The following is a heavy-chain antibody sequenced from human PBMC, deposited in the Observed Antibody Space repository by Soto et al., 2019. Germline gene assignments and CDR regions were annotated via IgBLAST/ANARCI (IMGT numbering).Heavy chain of an antibody. D-gene: IGHD3-22*01. J-gene: IGHJ4*02. CDR3: ARLGGYVSVGYYYLWDS. CDR2: INHSGRT. Sequence: QLQLQESGPGLVKPSETLSLTCRVSDGSMNSDSSYWGWIRQPPGKGLEWIGVINHSGRTYHNLSPKCRVSMCVDASRNQFSLKLTSMTAADTAVYYCARLGGYVSVGYYYLWDSWGQGTLVTVSS. V-gene: IGHV4-39*01. CDR1: DGSMNSDSSY.